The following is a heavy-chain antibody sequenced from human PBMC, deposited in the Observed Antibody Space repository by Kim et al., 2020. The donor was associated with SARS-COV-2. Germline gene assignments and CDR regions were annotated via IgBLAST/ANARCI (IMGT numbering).Heavy chain of an antibody. CDR3: AKDQVDWLSPEHYYFDY. J-gene: IGHJ4*02. D-gene: IGHD3-9*01. Sequence: VKGRFTISRDNSKNTLYLQMNSLRAEDTAVYYCAKDQVDWLSPEHYYFDYWGQGTLVTVSS. V-gene: IGHV3-30*02.